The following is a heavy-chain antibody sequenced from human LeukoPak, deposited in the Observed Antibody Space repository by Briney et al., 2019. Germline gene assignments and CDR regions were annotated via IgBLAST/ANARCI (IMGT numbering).Heavy chain of an antibody. J-gene: IGHJ3*02. CDR1: GYTYSRHG. D-gene: IGHD3-10*01. CDR2: ISAYNGNT. V-gene: IGHV1-18*01. Sequence: ASVKVSCKASGYTYSRHGISWVRQAPGQGLEWMGWISAYNGNTKYGQKLQGRVTMTTDTSTSTAYMEVRSLRSDDTAVYYCARGSIPFGEYGDVLDIWGQGTMVTVSP. CDR3: ARGSIPFGEYGDVLDI.